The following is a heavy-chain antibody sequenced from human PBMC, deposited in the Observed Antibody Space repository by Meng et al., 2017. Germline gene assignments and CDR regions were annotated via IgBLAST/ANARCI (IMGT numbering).Heavy chain of an antibody. CDR2: INPSGGST. J-gene: IGHJ5*02. CDR1: GYTFTSYY. V-gene: IGHV1-46*01. CDR3: ARDRNCYDSGSYYKRELDH. D-gene: IGHD3-10*01. Sequence: ASVKVSCKASGYTFTSYYMHWVRQAPGQGLEWMGIINPSGGSTSYAQKFQGRVTMTRDTSTSTVYMELSSLRSEDTAVYYCARDRNCYDSGSYYKRELDHWGQGTLVTVSS.